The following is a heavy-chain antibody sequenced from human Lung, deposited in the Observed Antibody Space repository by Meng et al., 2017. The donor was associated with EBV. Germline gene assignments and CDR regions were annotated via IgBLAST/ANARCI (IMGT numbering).Heavy chain of an antibody. Sequence: QVQLPESGPGLRKPSQTLCLTCTVSGGSISSGGNYWSWIRQHPGKGLEWIGYIYYSGSTYYNPSLKSLVSISVDTSNNQFSLMLSSVTAADTAVYYCARAVDTGYFDYWGQGTLVTVSS. D-gene: IGHD5-18*01. CDR1: GGSISSGGNY. CDR3: ARAVDTGYFDY. CDR2: IYYSGST. J-gene: IGHJ4*02. V-gene: IGHV4-31*01.